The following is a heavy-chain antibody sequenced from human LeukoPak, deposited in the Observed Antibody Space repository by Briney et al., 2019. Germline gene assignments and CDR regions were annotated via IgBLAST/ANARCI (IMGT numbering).Heavy chain of an antibody. CDR1: GGSISSSSYY. CDR2: IYYSGST. Sequence: PSETLSLTCTVSGGSISSSSYYWGWIRQPPGKGLELIANIYYSGSTYYNPSLKSRVTISVDTSKNQFSLRLSSVAAADTAVYYCARQTPYLYFDYWGQGTLVTVSS. D-gene: IGHD2-15*01. J-gene: IGHJ4*02. CDR3: ARQTPYLYFDY. V-gene: IGHV4-39*01.